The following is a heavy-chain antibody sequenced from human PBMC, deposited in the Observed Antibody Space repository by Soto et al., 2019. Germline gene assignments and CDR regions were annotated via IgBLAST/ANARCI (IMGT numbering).Heavy chain of an antibody. CDR3: ASGDVWFLRF. D-gene: IGHD3-9*01. CDR2: ISSGGSA. J-gene: IGHJ4*02. Sequence: EVQLVESGGGLIQTGESLRLSCAASAFTVSNNYMNWVRQAPGKGLEWVSMISSGGSAYYADSVKGRFTISRDNSKNILYLQMNSLRGEDTAVYYCASGDVWFLRFWGQGILFSVSS. V-gene: IGHV3-53*01. CDR1: AFTVSNNY.